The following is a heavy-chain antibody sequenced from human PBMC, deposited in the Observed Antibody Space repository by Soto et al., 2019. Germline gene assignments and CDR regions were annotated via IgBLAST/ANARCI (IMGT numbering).Heavy chain of an antibody. D-gene: IGHD3-9*01. Sequence: ASVKVSCKASGYTFSNNDVTWVRQATGQGLEWMGWMNPENGDTEYAQKFQGRVTMTTNISIATAYMEVSSLRSEDTAVYYCARMARFDSLHWLGAWGQGTMVTVSS. V-gene: IGHV1-8*01. CDR3: ARMARFDSLHWLGA. CDR2: MNPENGDT. J-gene: IGHJ5*02. CDR1: GYTFSNND.